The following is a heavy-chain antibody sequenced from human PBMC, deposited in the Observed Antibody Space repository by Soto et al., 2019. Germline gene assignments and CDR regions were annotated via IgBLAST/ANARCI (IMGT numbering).Heavy chain of an antibody. Sequence: GGSLRLSCAASGFTFSSYWMHWVRQAPGKGLVWVSRINSDGSSTSYADSVKGRFTISRDNAKNTLYLQMNSLRAEDTAVYYCARGPNRGVRGVIIGYWGQGTLVTVSS. CDR3: ARGPNRGVRGVIIGY. D-gene: IGHD3-10*01. CDR1: GFTFSSYW. CDR2: INSDGSST. V-gene: IGHV3-74*01. J-gene: IGHJ4*02.